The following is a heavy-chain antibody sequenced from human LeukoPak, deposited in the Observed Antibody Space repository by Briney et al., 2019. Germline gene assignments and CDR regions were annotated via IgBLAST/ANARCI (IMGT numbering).Heavy chain of an antibody. J-gene: IGHJ3*01. CDR2: ITSRDGRT. D-gene: IGHD4-17*01. V-gene: IGHV3-23*01. CDR3: ARDPNGDYLGAFDF. CDR1: EFTFSRYA. Sequence: PGGSLRLTCAAPEFTFSRYAMTWVRQAPGKGLEWVSSITSRDGRTSYADSVKGRFTVSRDNSKNTLYLQMNYLRVEDTAVYYCARDPNGDYLGAFDFLGQGTLVTVSS.